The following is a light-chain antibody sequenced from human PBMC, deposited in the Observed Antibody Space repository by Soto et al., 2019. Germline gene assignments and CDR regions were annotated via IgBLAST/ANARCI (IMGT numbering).Light chain of an antibody. V-gene: IGLV1-40*01. CDR1: SSNIGAGYD. CDR2: EVT. J-gene: IGLJ2*01. Sequence: QSVLTQPPSVSGAPGQRVTISCTGSSSNIGAGYDVHWYQQLPGTAPKLIIYEVTNRPSGVSYRFSGSKSGNTASLIISGLQAEDEADYYCSSYTSSSAPHVVFGGGTKVTVL. CDR3: SSYTSSSAPHVV.